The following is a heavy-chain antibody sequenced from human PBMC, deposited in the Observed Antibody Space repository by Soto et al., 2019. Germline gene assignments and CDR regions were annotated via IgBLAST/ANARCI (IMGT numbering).Heavy chain of an antibody. D-gene: IGHD5-12*01. CDR3: ARGKVVWLRLVGWASYYFDY. V-gene: IGHV4-30-2*01. CDR1: GGSISSGGYS. Sequence: SETLSLTCAVSGGSISSGGYSWSWIRQPPGKGLEWIGYIYHSGSTYYNPSLKSRVTISVDTSKNQFSLKLSSVTAADTAVYYCARGKVVWLRLVGWASYYFDYWGQGTLVTVSS. J-gene: IGHJ4*02. CDR2: IYHSGST.